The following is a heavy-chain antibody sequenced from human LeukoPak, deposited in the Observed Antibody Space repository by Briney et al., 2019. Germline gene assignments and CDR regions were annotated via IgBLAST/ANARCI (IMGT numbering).Heavy chain of an antibody. CDR1: GFTFSSYA. D-gene: IGHD3-3*01. J-gene: IGHJ4*02. Sequence: PGGSLRLSCAASGFTFSSYAMSWVRQAPGKGLAWVSTLSGGGGSTSYADSVKGRFTISRVNSKDTLYLQMNSLRAEDTAVYYCAKAGSNDFWSGYHLDYWGQGTLVTVSS. CDR2: LSGGGGST. V-gene: IGHV3-23*01. CDR3: AKAGSNDFWSGYHLDY.